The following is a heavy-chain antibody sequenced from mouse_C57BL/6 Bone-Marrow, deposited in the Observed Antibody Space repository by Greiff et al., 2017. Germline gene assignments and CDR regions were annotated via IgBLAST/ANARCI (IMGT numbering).Heavy chain of an antibody. CDR1: GYTFTSYW. CDR3: AKETTVVATKDAMDY. Sequence: VQLQQPGAELVKPGASVKLSCKASGYTFTSYWMHWVKQRPGQGLEWIGMIHPNSGSTNYNEKFKSKATMTVDKSSSTAYMQLSSLTSEDSAVYCGAKETTVVATKDAMDYWGQGTSVTVSS. J-gene: IGHJ4*01. D-gene: IGHD1-1*01. CDR2: IHPNSGST. V-gene: IGHV1-64*01.